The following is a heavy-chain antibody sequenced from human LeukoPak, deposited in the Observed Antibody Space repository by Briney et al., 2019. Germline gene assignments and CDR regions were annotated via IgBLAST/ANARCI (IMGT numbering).Heavy chain of an antibody. CDR1: GGSISSYY. Sequence: SETLSLTCTVSGGSISSYYWSWIRQPPGKGPEWIGYIYYSGSTNYNPSLKSRVTILVDTSKNQFSLKLSSVTAADTAVYYCARGEAPDQYPLYDYWGQGTLVTVSS. CDR2: IYYSGST. CDR3: ARGEAPDQYPLYDY. J-gene: IGHJ4*02. D-gene: IGHD1-14*01. V-gene: IGHV4-59*01.